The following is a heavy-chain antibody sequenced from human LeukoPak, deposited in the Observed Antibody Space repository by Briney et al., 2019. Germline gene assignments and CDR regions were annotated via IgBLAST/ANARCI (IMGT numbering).Heavy chain of an antibody. Sequence: ASVKVSCKASGYTFTSYGISWVRQAPGQGLEWMGWISAYNGNTNYAQKLQGRVTMTTDTSTSTAYMELRSLRSDDTAVYYCARDNSRFRYGSGSPFDYWGQGTLVTVSS. D-gene: IGHD3-10*01. CDR1: GYTFTSYG. V-gene: IGHV1-18*04. J-gene: IGHJ4*02. CDR3: ARDNSRFRYGSGSPFDY. CDR2: ISAYNGNT.